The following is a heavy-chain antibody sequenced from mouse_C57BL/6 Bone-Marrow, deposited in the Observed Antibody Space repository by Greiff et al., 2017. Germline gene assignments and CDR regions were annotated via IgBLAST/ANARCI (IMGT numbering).Heavy chain of an antibody. CDR2: ISNLACNI. Sequence: EVKVEESGGGLVQPGGSLKLSCAASGFTFSDYGMAWVRQAPRKGPEWVAFISNLACNIYYADTVTGRFTISRENTKNTLYLEMSSLRSEDTAMYYCARHLGSGMDYWGQGASVTVSS. CDR3: ARHLGSGMDY. V-gene: IGHV5-15*04. CDR1: GFTFSDYG. D-gene: IGHD4-1*01. J-gene: IGHJ4*01.